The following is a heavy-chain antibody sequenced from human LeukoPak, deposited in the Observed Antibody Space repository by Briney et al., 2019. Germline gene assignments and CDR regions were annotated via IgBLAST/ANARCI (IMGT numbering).Heavy chain of an antibody. V-gene: IGHV3-11*01. J-gene: IGHJ4*02. D-gene: IGHD1-26*01. CDR2: IGTRSNPI. Sequence: GGSLRLSCAASGFSFSDFYMSWIRQAPGMGLEWISYIGTRSNPIYYADSVKGRFTISRDDAKNSLYLQMDSLRDEDTAVYFCAREVQGSGRDFDYWGQGILVTVSS. CDR1: GFSFSDFY. CDR3: AREVQGSGRDFDY.